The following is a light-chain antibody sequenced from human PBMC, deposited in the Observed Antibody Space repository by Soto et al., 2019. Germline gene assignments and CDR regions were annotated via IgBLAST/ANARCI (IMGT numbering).Light chain of an antibody. J-gene: IGKJ4*01. V-gene: IGKV3-15*01. CDR1: QSVSSN. CDR2: GAS. CDR3: QQYNDWPSLT. Sequence: EIVLTQSPATLSVSLGERATLSCRANQSVSSNLAWYQQKPGQAPRLLIYGASIRATGIPARFSGSGSGTEFTLTISSLQSEDSAVYYCQQYNDWPSLTFGGGTKAEIK.